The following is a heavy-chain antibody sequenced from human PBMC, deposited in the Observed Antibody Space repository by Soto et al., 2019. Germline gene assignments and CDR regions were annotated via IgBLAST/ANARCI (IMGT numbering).Heavy chain of an antibody. V-gene: IGHV3-7*03. D-gene: IGHD1-7*01. CDR1: GFTFSSYW. CDR3: ARDGHNWNSPYYAMDV. CDR2: IKQDGSEK. J-gene: IGHJ6*01. Sequence: EVQLVESGGGSVQPGGSVRLSCVGSGFTFSSYWLTWVRQAPGKGLEWVANIKQDGSEKYYVASVTGRFTISRDNARKSVYLQMNSLRAEDTAVYYCARDGHNWNSPYYAMDVWGQGTTVTVSS.